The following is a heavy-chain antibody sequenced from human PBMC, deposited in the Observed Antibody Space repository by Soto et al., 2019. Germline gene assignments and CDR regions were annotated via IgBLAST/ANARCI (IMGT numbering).Heavy chain of an antibody. CDR3: ARAANCSGNTSCYSQWFPP. CDR1: GYVFTKYL. J-gene: IGHJ5*02. D-gene: IGHD2-2*02. V-gene: IGHV1-3*04. CDR2: INTDNGNT. Sequence: ASVKVSCKASGYVFTKYLMHWVRQAPGQRLEWMGWINTDNGNTRYSQKFQGRVTIARDTSATTAYMELSSLKSDDTAVYYCARAANCSGNTSCYSQWFPPWGQGTLVTVSS.